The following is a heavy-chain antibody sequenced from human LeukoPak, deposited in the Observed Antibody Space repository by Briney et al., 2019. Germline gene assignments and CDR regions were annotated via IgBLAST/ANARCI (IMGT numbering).Heavy chain of an antibody. CDR1: GFTFSSYG. CDR3: AREVRFLEWYELWTGFDP. D-gene: IGHD3-3*01. V-gene: IGHV3-30*02. CDR2: IRYDGSNK. J-gene: IGHJ5*02. Sequence: GGSPRLSCAASGFTFSSYGMHWVRQAPGKGLEWVAFIRYDGSNKYYADSVKGRFTISGDNSKNTLYLQMNSLRAEDTAVYYCAREVRFLEWYELWTGFDPWGQGTLVTVSS.